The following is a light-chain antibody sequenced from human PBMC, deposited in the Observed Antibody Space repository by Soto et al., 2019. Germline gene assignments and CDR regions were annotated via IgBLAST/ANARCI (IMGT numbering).Light chain of an antibody. Sequence: QPALTQPPSASGSPGQSVTISCTGTKGDIGVYDFVSWYQHHPGKAPRLIIYEVVQRPSGVPDRFSGSKSGNTASLTVSGLQAADEADYFCKSYAGSNTYVFGSGTKVTVL. J-gene: IGLJ1*01. CDR1: KGDIGVYDF. CDR2: EVV. CDR3: KSYAGSNTYV. V-gene: IGLV2-8*01.